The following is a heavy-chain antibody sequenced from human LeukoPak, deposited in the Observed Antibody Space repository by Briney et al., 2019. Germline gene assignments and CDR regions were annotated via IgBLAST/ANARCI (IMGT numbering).Heavy chain of an antibody. J-gene: IGHJ4*02. Sequence: GGSLRLSRAASGFTFSSYSMNWVRQAPGKGLEWVSSISSSSYIYYADSVKGRFTISSDNAKNSLYLQMNSLRAEDTAVYYCARAGYGDYPDYWGQGTLVTVSS. CDR2: ISSSSYI. D-gene: IGHD4-17*01. CDR1: GFTFSSYS. V-gene: IGHV3-21*01. CDR3: ARAGYGDYPDY.